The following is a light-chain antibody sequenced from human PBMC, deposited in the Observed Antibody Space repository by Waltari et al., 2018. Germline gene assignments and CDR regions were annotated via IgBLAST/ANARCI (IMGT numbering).Light chain of an antibody. Sequence: DIQMTQSPSSVSASVGDRVSLTCRASQDIGNWLAWYQHKPGKAPKLLLYAASKLQSGVPSRFSGHGLGTDFTLTIDSLQPEDFATYYCQQANSFPPGVTFGGGTKVE. CDR3: QQANSFPPGVT. CDR2: AAS. CDR1: QDIGNW. V-gene: IGKV1D-12*01. J-gene: IGKJ4*01.